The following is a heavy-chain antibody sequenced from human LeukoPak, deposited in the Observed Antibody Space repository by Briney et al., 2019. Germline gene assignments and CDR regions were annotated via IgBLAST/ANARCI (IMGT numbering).Heavy chain of an antibody. CDR2: ISYDGSNK. CDR1: RFTFSSYG. CDR3: AKTLQDPGYGVFDY. V-gene: IGHV3-30*18. Sequence: GRSLRLSCAASRFTFSSYGMHWVRQAPGKGLEWVAVISYDGSNKYYADSVKGRFTISRDNSKNTLYLQMNSLRAEDTAVYYCAKTLQDPGYGVFDYWGQGTLVTVSS. J-gene: IGHJ4*02. D-gene: IGHD5-12*01.